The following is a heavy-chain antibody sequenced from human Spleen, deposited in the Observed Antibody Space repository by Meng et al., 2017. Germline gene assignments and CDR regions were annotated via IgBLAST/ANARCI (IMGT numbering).Heavy chain of an antibody. J-gene: IGHJ4*02. CDR1: RFTFSRYW. Sequence: GESLKISCAASRFTFSRYWMSWVRQAPGKGLEWIGRMKSNVDGGTVDYAAPVKGRFTISRDDSKNTVYLQMNSLKTEDTAVYYCSGHIDYWGQGTLVTVSS. D-gene: IGHD5-12*01. V-gene: IGHV3-15*01. CDR3: SGHIDY. CDR2: MKSNVDGGTV.